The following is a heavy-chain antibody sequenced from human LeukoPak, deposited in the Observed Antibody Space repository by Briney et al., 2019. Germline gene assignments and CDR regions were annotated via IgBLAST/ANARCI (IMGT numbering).Heavy chain of an antibody. CDR2: ISYTGST. CDR3: AREKAAGTGWFDP. J-gene: IGHJ5*02. CDR1: GGSMRSHY. V-gene: IGHV4-59*11. Sequence: SETLSLTCTVSGGSMRSHYWNWIRQPPGTGLEWIGYISYTGSTNYNPSLMSRLTMSVDTSKNQFSLKLSSVTAADTAVYYCAREKAAGTGWFDPWGQGTLVTVSS. D-gene: IGHD6-13*01.